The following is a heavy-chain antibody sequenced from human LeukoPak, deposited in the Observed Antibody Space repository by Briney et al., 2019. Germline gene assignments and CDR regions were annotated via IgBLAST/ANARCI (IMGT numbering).Heavy chain of an antibody. Sequence: PVGSLRLSCAASAFTFDDYGMSWVRQAPGKGLEWVSGINWNGGSTGYADSVKGRFTISRDNAKNSLYLQMNSLRAEDTALYYCAREDSSSWGYHFDFWGQGTLVTVSS. D-gene: IGHD6-13*01. J-gene: IGHJ4*02. CDR3: AREDSSSWGYHFDF. V-gene: IGHV3-20*04. CDR1: AFTFDDYG. CDR2: INWNGGST.